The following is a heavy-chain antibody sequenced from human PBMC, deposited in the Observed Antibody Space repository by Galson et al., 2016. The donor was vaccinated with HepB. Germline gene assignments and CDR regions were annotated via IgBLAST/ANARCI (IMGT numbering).Heavy chain of an antibody. CDR3: ARYGDEAGWNFHQ. CDR2: IKEDGSKS. CDR1: GFTFSRFW. Sequence: SLRLSCAASGFTFSRFWMNWVRQAPGKGLEWVASIKEDGSKSFYADSVKGRFTISRDNVENSLSLQMNSLRAEDTAVYYLARYGDEAGWNFHQWGQGTLVTVSS. V-gene: IGHV3-7*03. D-gene: IGHD6-19*01. J-gene: IGHJ1*01.